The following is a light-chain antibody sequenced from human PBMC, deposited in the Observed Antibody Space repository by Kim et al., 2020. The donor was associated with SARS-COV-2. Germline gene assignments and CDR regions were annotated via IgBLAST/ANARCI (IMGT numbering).Light chain of an antibody. V-gene: IGLV2-23*02. CDR3: CSYAGSSTVV. Sequence: GQSITISCTGTSSDVGSYNLVSWYQQHPGKAPKLRIYEVSKRPSGVSNRFSGSKSGNTASLTISGLQAEDEADYYCCSYAGSSTVVFGGGTQLTVL. CDR2: EVS. CDR1: SSDVGSYNL. J-gene: IGLJ2*01.